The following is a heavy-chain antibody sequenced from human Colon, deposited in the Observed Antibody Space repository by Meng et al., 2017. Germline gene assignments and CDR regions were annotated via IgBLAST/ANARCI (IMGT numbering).Heavy chain of an antibody. Sequence: QVQLLESGPGLVKPSQTLSLTCNVSCDSITSGGYYCSWIRQHSGKGLEWIGYIDHSGTTYDNPSLKTRLTMSVDTSKNQFSLKLTSVTAADTAVYYCARVVSLVVKGNWFDSWGQGTLVTVSS. D-gene: IGHD2-15*01. CDR2: IDHSGTT. J-gene: IGHJ5*01. V-gene: IGHV4-31*03. CDR1: CDSITSGGYY. CDR3: ARVVSLVVKGNWFDS.